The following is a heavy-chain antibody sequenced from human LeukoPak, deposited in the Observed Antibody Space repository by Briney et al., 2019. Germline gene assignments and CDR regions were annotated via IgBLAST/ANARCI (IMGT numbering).Heavy chain of an antibody. CDR1: GYTFTGYY. V-gene: IGHV1-2*02. D-gene: IGHD3-3*01. CDR2: INPNSGGT. CDR3: ARSLRITITFDP. Sequence: ASVKVSCKASGYTFTGYYMHWVRQAPGRGLEWMGWINPNSGGTNYAQKFQGRVTMTRDTSISTAYMELSRLRSDDTAVYYCARSLRITITFDPWGQGTLVTVSS. J-gene: IGHJ5*02.